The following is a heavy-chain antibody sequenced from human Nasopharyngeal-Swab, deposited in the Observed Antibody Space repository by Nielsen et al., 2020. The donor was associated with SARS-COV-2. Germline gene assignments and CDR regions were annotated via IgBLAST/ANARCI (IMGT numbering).Heavy chain of an antibody. D-gene: IGHD3-10*01. CDR2: ISGSGDTT. CDR3: AKDRYSGPGSYKYYYFYYGMDV. CDR1: GFTLSIYA. V-gene: IGHV3-23*01. J-gene: IGHJ6*02. Sequence: GGSLRLSCAASGFTLSIYAMTWVRQAPGKGLEWVSTISGSGDTTYYADSVKGRFTISRDNSKNTLYLQMNSLRAEDTAIYYCAKDRYSGPGSYKYYYFYYGMDVWGQGTTVTVSS.